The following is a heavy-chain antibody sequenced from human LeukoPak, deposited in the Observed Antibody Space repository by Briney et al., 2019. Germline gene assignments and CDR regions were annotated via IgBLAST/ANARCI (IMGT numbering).Heavy chain of an antibody. Sequence: SETLSLTCTVSGGSISSGGYYWSWIRQHPGKGLEWIGYIYYSGSTYYNPSLKSRVTISVDTSKNQLSLKLSSVTAADTAVYYCASYKIQLWLISDYWGQGTLVTVSS. CDR3: ASYKIQLWLISDY. CDR1: GGSISSGGYY. V-gene: IGHV4-31*03. CDR2: IYYSGST. J-gene: IGHJ4*02. D-gene: IGHD5-18*01.